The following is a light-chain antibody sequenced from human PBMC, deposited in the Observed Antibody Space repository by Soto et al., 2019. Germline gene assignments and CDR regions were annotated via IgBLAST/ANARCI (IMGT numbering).Light chain of an antibody. CDR3: QQYDSYSYI. CDR1: QSISTW. J-gene: IGKJ2*01. V-gene: IGKV1-5*01. Sequence: DIQMAQSPSTLSASVGDRVTITCRASQSISTWLAWYQQKPGKAPKLLIYDASSLERGVPSRFSGSGSGTEFTLTITSLQPDDSATYYCQQYDSYSYIFGQGTKLEIK. CDR2: DAS.